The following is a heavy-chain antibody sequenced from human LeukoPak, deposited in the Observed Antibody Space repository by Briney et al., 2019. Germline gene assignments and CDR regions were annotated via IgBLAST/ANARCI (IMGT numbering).Heavy chain of an antibody. CDR1: GFTFSGFW. D-gene: IGHD6-6*01. CDR2: INSHGSEG. CDR3: ARSSYSSSSSV. J-gene: IGHJ3*01. V-gene: IGHV3-7*03. Sequence: PGGSLRLSCAVSGFTFSGFWMSWSRQAPGKGLEWVASINSHGSEGYYADVVKGRFTISRDNAKNSLYLQINSLRAEDTAVYYCARSSYSSSSSVWGQGTMVTVSS.